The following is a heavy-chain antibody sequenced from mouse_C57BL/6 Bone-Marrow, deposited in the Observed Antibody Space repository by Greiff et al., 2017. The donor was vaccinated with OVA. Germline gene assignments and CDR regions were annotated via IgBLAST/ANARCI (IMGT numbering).Heavy chain of an antibody. Sequence: VKLQESGTELVKPGASVKLSCKASGYTFTSYWMHWVKQRPGQGLEWIGNINPSNGGTNYNEKFKSKATLTVDKSSSTAYMQLSSLTSEDSAVYYCARGRTVGPLDYWGQGTTLTVSS. D-gene: IGHD1-1*01. CDR3: ARGRTVGPLDY. CDR2: INPSNGGT. CDR1: GYTFTSYW. J-gene: IGHJ2*01. V-gene: IGHV1-53*01.